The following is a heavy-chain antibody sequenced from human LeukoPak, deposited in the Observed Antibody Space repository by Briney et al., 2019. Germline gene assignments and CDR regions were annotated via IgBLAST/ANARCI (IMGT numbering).Heavy chain of an antibody. V-gene: IGHV3-74*03. CDR1: GFIFTDYW. D-gene: IGHD3-22*01. Sequence: SGGSLRLSCAASGFIFTDYWMHWVRQAPGKELVWVARIRGDGRATTYADSVKGRFTISRDNAMNTLYLQMNSLRAEDTAVYYCAKEEYYYDSSGYYHPADYWGQGTLVTVSS. CDR2: IRGDGRAT. J-gene: IGHJ4*02. CDR3: AKEEYYYDSSGYYHPADY.